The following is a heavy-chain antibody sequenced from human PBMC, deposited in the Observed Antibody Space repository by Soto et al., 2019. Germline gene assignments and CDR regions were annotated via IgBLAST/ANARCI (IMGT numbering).Heavy chain of an antibody. CDR1: NFSVLTSIYY. CDR2: VYYTGTT. J-gene: IGHJ4*02. D-gene: IGHD2-2*01. Sequence: SETLSLTGTVSNFSVLTSIYYWAWIRQPPGKGLEWVGTVYYTGTTYYNPSLQSRVTISIDTSKNQFSLNLNSVTAADTAVYYCARNWNLALVPAAYFDSWGQGTLVTVSS. V-gene: IGHV4-39*01. CDR3: ARNWNLALVPAAYFDS.